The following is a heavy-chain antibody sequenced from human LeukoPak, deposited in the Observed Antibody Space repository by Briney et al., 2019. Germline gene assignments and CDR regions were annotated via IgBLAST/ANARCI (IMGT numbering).Heavy chain of an antibody. CDR1: GFTSSSYA. V-gene: IGHV3-30-3*01. J-gene: IGHJ4*02. Sequence: GGSLRLSCAASGFTSSSYAMHWVRQAPGKGLEWVAVISYDGSNKYYADSVKGRFTISRDNSKNTLYLQMNSLRAEDTAVYYCARNYYDSNGYYYSLGYWGQGTLVTVSS. D-gene: IGHD3-22*01. CDR3: ARNYYDSNGYYYSLGY. CDR2: ISYDGSNK.